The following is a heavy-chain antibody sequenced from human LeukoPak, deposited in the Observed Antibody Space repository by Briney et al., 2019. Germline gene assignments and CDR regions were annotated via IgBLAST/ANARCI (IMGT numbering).Heavy chain of an antibody. Sequence: GESLRLSCAASGFTFTTYWMSWVRQAPGKGLEWVANIKQDGTEKYYVDSVKGRFTISRDNAKNSLYLQMNSLRVEDTVVYYCAELGITMIGGVWGKGTTVTISS. CDR2: IKQDGTEK. CDR1: GFTFTTYW. CDR3: AELGITMIGGV. V-gene: IGHV3-7*01. D-gene: IGHD3-10*02. J-gene: IGHJ6*04.